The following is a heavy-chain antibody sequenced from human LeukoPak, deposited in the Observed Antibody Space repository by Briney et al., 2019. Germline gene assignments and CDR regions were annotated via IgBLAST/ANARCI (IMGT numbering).Heavy chain of an antibody. Sequence: SETLSLTCTVSGGSISSYYWGWIGQPPGKGLEWIGYMYYSGSTNYNPSLKSRVTISVDTSKNQFSQKLSSVTAADTAVYYCARCRYYYDSSGYLNWFDPWGQGTLVTVSS. D-gene: IGHD3-22*01. CDR1: GGSISSYY. CDR2: MYYSGST. J-gene: IGHJ5*02. CDR3: ARCRYYYDSSGYLNWFDP. V-gene: IGHV4-59*08.